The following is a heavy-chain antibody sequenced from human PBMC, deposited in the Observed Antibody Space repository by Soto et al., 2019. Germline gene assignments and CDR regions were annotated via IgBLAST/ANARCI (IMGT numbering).Heavy chain of an antibody. D-gene: IGHD2-15*01. CDR2: ISGSGGST. CDR1: GFTFNNYA. CDR3: AKDRLDCSGGSCYSRGMDV. V-gene: IGHV3-23*01. Sequence: GGSLRLSCAASGFTFNNYAMNWVRQAPGKGLEWVSTISGSGGSTYYADSVKGRFTISRDNSKNTLYLQMNSLRAEDTAVYYCAKDRLDCSGGSCYSRGMDVWGQGTTVTVSS. J-gene: IGHJ6*02.